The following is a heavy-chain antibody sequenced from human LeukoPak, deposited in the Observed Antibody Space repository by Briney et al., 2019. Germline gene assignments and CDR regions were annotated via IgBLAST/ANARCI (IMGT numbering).Heavy chain of an antibody. CDR3: AKPSSGYLIASGAFDI. J-gene: IGHJ3*02. D-gene: IGHD3-22*01. CDR2: ITWNSGST. V-gene: IGHV3-9*01. CDR1: GFTFEDYA. Sequence: GRSLRLSCAASGFTFEDYAMNWVRQAPGKGLEWVSGITWNSGSTAYADSVKGRFTISRDNAKNSLYLQMNSLRPEDTALYYCAKPSSGYLIASGAFDIWGQGTMVTVSS.